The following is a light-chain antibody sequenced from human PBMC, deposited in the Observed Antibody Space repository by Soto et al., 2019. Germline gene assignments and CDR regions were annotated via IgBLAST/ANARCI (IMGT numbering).Light chain of an antibody. Sequence: EVVMTPSPATLSMSPVERATLSCRASQSISDTLAWYQQKPGQAPRLLIYGASKRATGFPARFSGSGSGTDFTLTISSLQSEDFAVYYCQQYNNWPWTFAQGTKVDI. CDR2: GAS. V-gene: IGKV3-15*01. J-gene: IGKJ1*01. CDR3: QQYNNWPWT. CDR1: QSISDT.